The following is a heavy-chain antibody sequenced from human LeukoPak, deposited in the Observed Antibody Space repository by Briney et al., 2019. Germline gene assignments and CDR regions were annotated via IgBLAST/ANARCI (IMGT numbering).Heavy chain of an antibody. J-gene: IGHJ4*02. CDR2: INPSGGST. CDR3: ARDGRLLGYCSSTSCYQYDY. CDR1: GYTFTSYY. Sequence: ASVKVSCKASGYTFTSYYMHWVRQAPGQGLEWMGIINPSGGSTSYAQKFQGRVTMTRDTSTSTVYMELSSLRSEDTAVYYCARDGRLLGYCSSTSCYQYDYWGQGTLVTVSS. V-gene: IGHV1-46*01. D-gene: IGHD2-2*01.